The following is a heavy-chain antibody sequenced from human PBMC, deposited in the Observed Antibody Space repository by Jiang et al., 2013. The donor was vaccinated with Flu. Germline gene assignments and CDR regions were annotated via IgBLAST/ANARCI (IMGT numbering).Heavy chain of an antibody. CDR3: ARERSSTYLDAFDI. CDR2: INPSSGGT. V-gene: IGHV1-2*05. CDR1: GYTFTGYW. D-gene: IGHD6-13*01. J-gene: IGHJ3*02. Sequence: GASVRVSCRSSGYTFTGYWIHWVRQAPGQGLEWMGRINPSSGGTNYARKFQGRVTMTRDTSISTAYMELSSLRSDDTVVYYCARERSSTYLDAFDIWGQGTMVTVSS.